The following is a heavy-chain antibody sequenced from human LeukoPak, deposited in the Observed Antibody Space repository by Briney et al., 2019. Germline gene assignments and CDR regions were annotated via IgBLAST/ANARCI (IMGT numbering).Heavy chain of an antibody. CDR2: IIPILDIT. Sequence: GASVKVSCKASGGTFSSHAMSWVRQAPGQGLEWMGGIIPILDITNYAQKFQGRVTITADKSTGTACMELSSLRSEDTAVYYCAILSDGAYCGGDCFYLDYWGQGTLVTVSS. V-gene: IGHV1-69*04. CDR3: AILSDGAYCGGDCFYLDY. CDR1: GGTFSSHA. D-gene: IGHD2-21*02. J-gene: IGHJ4*02.